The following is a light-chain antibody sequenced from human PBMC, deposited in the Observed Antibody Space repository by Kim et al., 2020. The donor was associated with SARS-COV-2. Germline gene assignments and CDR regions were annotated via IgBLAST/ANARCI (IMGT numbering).Light chain of an antibody. V-gene: IGLV1-47*01. CDR1: SSNVGNNF. Sequence: GQKVTISCSGTSSNVGNNFVFWYQQLPGTAPKLLIYRSSQRPSGVPARFSGSKSGTSASLAISGLRSEDEADYYCASWDDSVSGTVFGGGTKLTVL. CDR2: RSS. J-gene: IGLJ3*02. CDR3: ASWDDSVSGTV.